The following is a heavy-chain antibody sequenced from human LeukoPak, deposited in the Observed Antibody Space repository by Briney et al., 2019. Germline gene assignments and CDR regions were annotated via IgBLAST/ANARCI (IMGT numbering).Heavy chain of an antibody. Sequence: PGGSLRLSCAASGFTFSSYAMSWVRQAPGKGLEWVSAISGSGGSTYYADSVKGRFTISRDNSKNTLYLQMNSLRAEDTAVYYCAKGVYGDYDIIFSWLSNWGQGTLVTVSS. CDR2: ISGSGGST. J-gene: IGHJ4*02. D-gene: IGHD4-17*01. CDR3: AKGVYGDYDIIFSWLSN. CDR1: GFTFSSYA. V-gene: IGHV3-23*01.